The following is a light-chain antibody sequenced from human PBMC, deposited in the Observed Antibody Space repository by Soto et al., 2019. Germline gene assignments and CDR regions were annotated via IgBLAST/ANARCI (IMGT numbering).Light chain of an antibody. V-gene: IGLV2-14*01. CDR1: SSDVGDYNR. Sequence: QSVLTQPPSVSGSPGQSITISCTGTSSDVGDYNRVSWYQHHPGKAPKLMIFEVTNRPSGIPERFSGSNSGNTATLTISGTQAMDEADYYCQVWDSSTVVFGGGTKLTVL. CDR2: EVT. CDR3: QVWDSSTVV. J-gene: IGLJ2*01.